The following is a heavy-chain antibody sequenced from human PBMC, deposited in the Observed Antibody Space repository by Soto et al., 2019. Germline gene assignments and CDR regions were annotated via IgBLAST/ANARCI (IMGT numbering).Heavy chain of an antibody. CDR2: INPRSGDT. CDR1: GYTFIGYY. CDR3: GRDGVPATPLRWLYP. Sequence: SVKVSCKASGYTFIGYYIHWVRQAPGQGLEWMGRINPRSGDTTYAQKFQGRLTMTRDTSISTAYMELSSLRSDDTAVYYCGRDGVPATPLRWLYPWGQGYMVTGSS. D-gene: IGHD3-3*01. J-gene: IGHJ5*02. V-gene: IGHV1-2*06.